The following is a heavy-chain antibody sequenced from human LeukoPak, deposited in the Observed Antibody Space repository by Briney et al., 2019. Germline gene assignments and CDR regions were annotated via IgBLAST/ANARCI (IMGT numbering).Heavy chain of an antibody. CDR3: AREGGRAVPGRFDQ. V-gene: IGHV3-30*02. CDR1: GINFRSSG. J-gene: IGHJ4*02. CDR2: IQNDGSDK. D-gene: IGHD6-13*01. Sequence: GGSLRLSCAASGINFRSSGMHWVRQAPGKGLEWVTFIQNDGSDKYYAASVKGRFTIARDNSKNTVYLHMASLRADDTALYYCAREGGRAVPGRFDQWGQGTLVTVSS.